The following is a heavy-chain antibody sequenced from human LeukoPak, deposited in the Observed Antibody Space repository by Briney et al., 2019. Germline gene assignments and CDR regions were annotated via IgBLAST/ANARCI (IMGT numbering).Heavy chain of an antibody. Sequence: ASVKVSCKASGGTFSSYAISWVRQAPGQGLKWMGRIIPIFGTANYAQKFQGRVTITTDESTSTAYMELSSLRSEDTAVYYCATGRWNYDFWSGYYDYWGQGTLVTVSS. D-gene: IGHD3-3*01. CDR1: GGTFSSYA. CDR2: IIPIFGTA. J-gene: IGHJ4*02. CDR3: ATGRWNYDFWSGYYDY. V-gene: IGHV1-69*05.